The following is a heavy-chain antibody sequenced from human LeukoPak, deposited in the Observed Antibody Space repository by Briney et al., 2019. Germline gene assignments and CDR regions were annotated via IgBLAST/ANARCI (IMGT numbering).Heavy chain of an antibody. J-gene: IGHJ4*02. V-gene: IGHV4-34*01. CDR3: ARSSSGPDY. D-gene: IGHD3-22*01. CDR1: GESFSAYY. Sequence: PSETLSLTCAVYGESFSAYYWSWIRQPPGKGLEWIGEINHSGSTNYNPSLKSRVTISIDTSENQSSLKLSSVTAADTAVYYCARSSSGPDYWGQGTLVTVSS. CDR2: INHSGST.